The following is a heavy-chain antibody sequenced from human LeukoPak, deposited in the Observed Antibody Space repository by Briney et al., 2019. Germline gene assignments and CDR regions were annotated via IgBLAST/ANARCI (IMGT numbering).Heavy chain of an antibody. CDR2: ISTYNGNT. J-gene: IGHJ4*02. Sequence: GASVKVSCKASGYTFTSYGINWVRQAPGQGLEWVGWISTYNGNTSYAQNVQDRVTMTTDTSTSTAYMELRSLRSDDTAAYYCARESTGRDYDFWGQGTLVTVSS. V-gene: IGHV1-18*01. CDR3: ARESTGRDYDF. D-gene: IGHD3-10*01. CDR1: GYTFTSYG.